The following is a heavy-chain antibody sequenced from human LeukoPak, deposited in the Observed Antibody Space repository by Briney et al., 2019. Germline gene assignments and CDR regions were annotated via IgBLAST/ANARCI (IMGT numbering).Heavy chain of an antibody. V-gene: IGHV3-11*04. CDR1: GFTFSDSY. Sequence: GGSLRLSCAASGFTFSDSYMTWVRQAPGKGLEWVAYISGSGHDINYSDSVKGRFTISRDNAKNSLYLQMSSLRVEDTAVYYCTRDPRHFDSCGQGTLVTVSS. D-gene: IGHD6-6*01. CDR3: TRDPRHFDS. CDR2: ISGSGHDI. J-gene: IGHJ5*01.